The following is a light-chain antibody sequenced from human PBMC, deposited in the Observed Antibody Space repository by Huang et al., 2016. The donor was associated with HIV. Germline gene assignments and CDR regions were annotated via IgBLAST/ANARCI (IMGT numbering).Light chain of an antibody. CDR3: QQRSSWPLT. V-gene: IGKV3-11*01. J-gene: IGKJ4*01. CDR1: QIVATY. Sequence: VLTQSPFTLSMSPGQRATLSCKTSQIVATYLAWSQQRPGQGPRLLSYDVSHRAPGVPTMFSGAGSGTDFTLIIDKRAPEDVALYVCQQRSSWPLTFGGGTRVE. CDR2: DVS.